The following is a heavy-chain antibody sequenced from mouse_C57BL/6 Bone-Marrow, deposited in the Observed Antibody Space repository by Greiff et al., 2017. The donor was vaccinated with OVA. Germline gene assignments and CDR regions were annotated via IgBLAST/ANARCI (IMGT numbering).Heavy chain of an antibody. D-gene: IGHD1-1*01. CDR1: GYTFTSYW. CDR2: IDPSDSYT. J-gene: IGHJ2*01. Sequence: VQLQQPGAELVRPGTSVTLSCKASGYTFTSYWMHWVKQRPGPGLEWIGVIDPSDSYTNYNQKFKGKATLTVDTSSSTAYMQLSSLTSEDSAVYYCARSGYYGIDYWGQGTTLTVSS. V-gene: IGHV1-59*01. CDR3: ARSGYYGIDY.